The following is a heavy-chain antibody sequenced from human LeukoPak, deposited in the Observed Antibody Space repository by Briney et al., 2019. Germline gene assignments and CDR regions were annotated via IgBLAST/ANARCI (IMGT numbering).Heavy chain of an antibody. CDR2: IYYSGST. CDR1: GGSISCFY. D-gene: IGHD3-9*01. Sequence: SETLSLTCTVSGGSISCFYWNWIRQPPGKGLEWIAYIYYSGSTNYNPSLKSRLTISVDRSKKQFSLNLSSVTAADTAVYYCARGSYDILSGYYVDYWGQGTLVTVSS. V-gene: IGHV4-59*13. J-gene: IGHJ4*02. CDR3: ARGSYDILSGYYVDY.